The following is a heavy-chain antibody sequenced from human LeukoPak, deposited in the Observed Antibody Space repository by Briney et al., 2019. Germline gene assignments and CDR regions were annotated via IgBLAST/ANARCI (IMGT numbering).Heavy chain of an antibody. CDR3: AREGSGYASGAFDI. Sequence: PGGSLRLSCAASGFTFDDYAMHWVRQAPGKGLEWVSGISWNSGSIGYADSVKGRFTISRDNAKNSLYLQMNSLRAEDTAVYYCAREGSGYASGAFDIWGQGTMVTVSS. CDR2: ISWNSGSI. J-gene: IGHJ3*02. V-gene: IGHV3-9*01. CDR1: GFTFDDYA. D-gene: IGHD5-12*01.